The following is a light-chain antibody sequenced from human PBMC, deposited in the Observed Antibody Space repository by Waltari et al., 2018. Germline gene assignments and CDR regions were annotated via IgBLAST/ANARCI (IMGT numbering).Light chain of an antibody. J-gene: IGLJ2*01. V-gene: IGLV1-47*01. Sequence: QSVLTQPPSASGTPGQRVTISCSGISSNIGNNYVNWYHQIPGTAPKLLIRRNNEPAAGVRDLVSVAKPGASASLASGWLRSEDEGDYYCAAWDESLGGVVFGGGTKLTVL. CDR3: AAWDESLGGVV. CDR1: SSNIGNNY. CDR2: RNN.